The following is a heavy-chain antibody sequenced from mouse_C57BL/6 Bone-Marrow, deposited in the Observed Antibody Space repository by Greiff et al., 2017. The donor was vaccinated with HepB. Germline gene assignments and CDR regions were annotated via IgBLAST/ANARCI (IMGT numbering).Heavy chain of an antibody. CDR3: ARRLIYPYAMDY. CDR1: GYTFTSYW. J-gene: IGHJ4*01. CDR2: IYPGSGST. V-gene: IGHV1-55*01. Sequence: QVQLQQPGAELVKPGASVKMSCKASGYTFTSYWITWVKQRPGQCLEWIGDIYPGSGSTNYNEKFKSKATLTVDTSSSTAYMQLSSLTSEDSAVYDCARRLIYPYAMDYWGQGTSVTVSS. D-gene: IGHD2-1*01.